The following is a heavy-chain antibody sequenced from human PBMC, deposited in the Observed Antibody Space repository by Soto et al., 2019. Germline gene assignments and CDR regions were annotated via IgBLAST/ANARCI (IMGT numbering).Heavy chain of an antibody. J-gene: IGHJ6*02. Sequence: SGPTLVNPTQTLTLTRTFSGFSLSTSGMCVSWIRQPPGKALEWLALIDWDDDKYYSTSLKTRLTISKDTSKNQVVLTMTNMDPVDTATYYCARIRMGYYCSGTHRYYYGMDVRCQGTTVTVS. D-gene: IGHD3-10*01. CDR1: GFSLSTSGMC. CDR3: ARIRMGYYCSGTHRYYYGMDV. CDR2: IDWDDDK. V-gene: IGHV2-70*01.